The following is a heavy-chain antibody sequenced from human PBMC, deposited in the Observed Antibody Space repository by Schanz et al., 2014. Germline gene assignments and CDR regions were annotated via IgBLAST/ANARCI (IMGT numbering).Heavy chain of an antibody. CDR3: ARLGTGMAVAGSVIDSYYYYMDV. Sequence: QVQVVQSGAEVKKPGASVKVSCKASGYTFTDYGVIWVRQAPGQGLEWMGWISPYNGNTNYAQKLQGRVTMTADTSTSTAYMDLRSLRSDDTAVYYCARLGTGMAVAGSVIDSYYYYMDVWGEGTTVTVSS. CDR1: GYTFTDYG. J-gene: IGHJ6*03. V-gene: IGHV1-18*01. D-gene: IGHD6-19*01. CDR2: ISPYNGNT.